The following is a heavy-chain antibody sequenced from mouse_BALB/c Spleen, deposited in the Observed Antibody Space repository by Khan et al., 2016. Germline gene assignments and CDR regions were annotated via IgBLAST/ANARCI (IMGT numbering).Heavy chain of an antibody. V-gene: IGHV1-9*01. D-gene: IGHD2-2*01. Sequence: QVQLQQSGAELMKPGASVKISCKATGYTFSSYWIEWVKQRPGHGLEWIGEILPGSGSTNYNEKFKGKATFTADTSSNTAYMQLSSLTSEDSAVYYCVRRSRNGYDGWFAYWGQGTLVTVSA. J-gene: IGHJ3*01. CDR1: GYTFSSYW. CDR3: VRRSRNGYDGWFAY. CDR2: ILPGSGST.